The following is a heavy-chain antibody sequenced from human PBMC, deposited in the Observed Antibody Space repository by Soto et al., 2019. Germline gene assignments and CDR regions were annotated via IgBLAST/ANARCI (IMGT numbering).Heavy chain of an antibody. Sequence: QEQLVQSGAEVKKPGSSVRVSCETSGGPFAYFPISWVRQAPGKRPEWVGGINPVIGTTCYAQKFKGRVTITADHSTTTSYLELRSLRFQDTAVYYCARDPGVTFDVNPGHPRGSRVGMDVWGQGTTVIVS. V-gene: IGHV1-69*19. D-gene: IGHD4-4*01. CDR1: GGPFAYFP. CDR2: INPVIGTT. J-gene: IGHJ6*02. CDR3: ARDPGVTFDVNPGHPRGSRVGMDV.